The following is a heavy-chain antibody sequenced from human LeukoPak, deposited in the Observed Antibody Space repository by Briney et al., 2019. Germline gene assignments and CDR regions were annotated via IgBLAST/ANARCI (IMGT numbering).Heavy chain of an antibody. CDR2: INSSGIVI. CDR3: ARDLHRDGYNWPYFDY. CDR1: GFTFSTYS. J-gene: IGHJ4*02. D-gene: IGHD5-24*01. V-gene: IGHV3-48*01. Sequence: GGSLRLSCAASGFTFSTYSMNWVRQAPGKGLERVSYINSSGIVIYYADSVKGRFTISRDNAKNSLFLQMNSLRAEDTAVYYCARDLHRDGYNWPYFDYWGQGTPVTVSS.